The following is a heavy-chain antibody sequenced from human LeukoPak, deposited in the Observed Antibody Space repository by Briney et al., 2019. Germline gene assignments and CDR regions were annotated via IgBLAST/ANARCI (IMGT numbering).Heavy chain of an antibody. CDR3: ARDSLVDYIDY. D-gene: IGHD4/OR15-4a*01. CDR2: INGAGSST. CDR1: GFTFSSHW. J-gene: IGHJ4*02. V-gene: IGHV3-74*01. Sequence: GGSLRLSFAASGFTFSSHWMHWVRQAPGKGLVWVSRINGAGSSTSYADSVKGRFTVSRDNAKNTLNLQMNSLRVEDTAVYFCARDSLVDYIDYWGQGILVTVSS.